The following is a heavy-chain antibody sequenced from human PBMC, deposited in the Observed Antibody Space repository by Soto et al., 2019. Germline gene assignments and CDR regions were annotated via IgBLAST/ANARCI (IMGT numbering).Heavy chain of an antibody. CDR2: IDPSGNGT. CDR1: GHTLINYY. D-gene: IGHD3-22*01. Sequence: QVQLVQSGAEVKKPGASVKVSCKASGHTLINYYMHWVRQAPGQGLDWLGKIDPSGNGTSYAERFQGRITLSSDTSTNTVYVGLSRLRSEDTAIYYCAINYYDSSAELYWGQGTLVPVSS. CDR3: AINYYDSSAELY. V-gene: IGHV1-46*01. J-gene: IGHJ4*02.